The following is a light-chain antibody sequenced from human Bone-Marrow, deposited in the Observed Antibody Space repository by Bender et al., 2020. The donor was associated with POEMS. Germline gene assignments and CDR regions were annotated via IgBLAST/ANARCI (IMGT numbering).Light chain of an antibody. Sequence: QSALTQPPSVSGSPGQSVTISCSGATSDIGSSDFVSWYQQRPGEAPRLIIFAGSKRPSGVSNRFSGSKSGNAASLTISGLQAEDESDYYCCSYAGSRTYVFGTGTKVTVL. CDR1: TSDIGSSDF. V-gene: IGLV2-23*01. J-gene: IGLJ1*01. CDR2: AGS. CDR3: CSYAGSRTYV.